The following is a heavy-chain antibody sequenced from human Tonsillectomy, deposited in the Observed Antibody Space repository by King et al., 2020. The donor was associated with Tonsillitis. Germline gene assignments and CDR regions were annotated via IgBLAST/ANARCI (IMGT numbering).Heavy chain of an antibody. CDR3: ARSSGFGGVIVIPFDY. CDR2: NYYSGST. V-gene: IGHV4-59*08. D-gene: IGHD3-16*02. J-gene: IGHJ4*02. Sequence: QLQESGPGLVKPSETLSLTCTVSGGSISSYYWSWIRQPPGKGLEWIGYNYYSGSTNYNPSLKSRVTISVDTSKNQFSLKLSSVTAADTAVYYCARSSGFGGVIVIPFDYWGQGTLVTVSS. CDR1: GGSISSYY.